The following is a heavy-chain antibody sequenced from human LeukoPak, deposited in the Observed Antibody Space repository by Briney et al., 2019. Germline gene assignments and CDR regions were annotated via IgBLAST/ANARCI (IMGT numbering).Heavy chain of an antibody. J-gene: IGHJ4*01. Sequence: PSETLSLTCTVSGGSVSDYYWSWIRQSPGKGLEWIGYIYYTGSSSYNPSLRSRVTISADTSKNQFSLKLSSVTAADTAVYYCASRKLGNDYWGQGTLVAVSS. CDR1: GGSVSDYY. CDR2: IYYTGSS. V-gene: IGHV4-59*02. D-gene: IGHD7-27*01. CDR3: ASRKLGNDY.